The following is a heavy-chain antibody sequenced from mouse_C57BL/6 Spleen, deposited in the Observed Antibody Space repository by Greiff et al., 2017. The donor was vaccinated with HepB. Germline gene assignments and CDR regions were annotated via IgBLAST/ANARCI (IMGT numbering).Heavy chain of an antibody. CDR2: IWSDGST. CDR1: GFSLTSYG. Sequence: QVQLKESGPGLVAPSQSLSITCTVSGFSLTSYGVHWVRQPPGKGLEWLVVIWSDGSTTYNSALKSRLSISKDNSKSQVFLKMNSLQTDDTAMYYCARHMDGPLYAMDYWGQGTSVTVSS. V-gene: IGHV2-6-1*01. CDR3: ARHMDGPLYAMDY. D-gene: IGHD1-1*02. J-gene: IGHJ4*01.